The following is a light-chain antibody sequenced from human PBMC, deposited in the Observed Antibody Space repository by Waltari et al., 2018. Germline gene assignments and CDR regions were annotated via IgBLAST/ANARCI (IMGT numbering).Light chain of an antibody. CDR2: RNN. V-gene: IGLV1-47*01. CDR1: SSTIGSNP. CDR3: AAWDDSLEEV. J-gene: IGLJ2*01. Sequence: QSVLTQPPSASGTLGQRVTLPCSGSSSTIGSNPVSWYQKLPAMAPTLLIYRNNQRPSGVPDRFSGSKSGTSASLAISGLRSEDEAHYYCAAWDDSLEEVFGGGTKLTVL.